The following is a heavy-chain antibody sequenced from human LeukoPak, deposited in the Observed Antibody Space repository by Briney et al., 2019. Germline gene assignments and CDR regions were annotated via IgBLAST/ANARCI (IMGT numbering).Heavy chain of an antibody. Sequence: GASVKVSCKASGYTFTSYDINWVRQATGQGLEWMGWMNPNSGNTGYAQKFQGRVTMTRNTSISTAYMELSSLRSEDTAVYYCASNLGYCSGGSCYSFVYWGQGTLVTVSS. J-gene: IGHJ4*02. CDR2: MNPNSGNT. CDR1: GYTFTSYD. CDR3: ASNLGYCSGGSCYSFVY. V-gene: IGHV1-8*01. D-gene: IGHD2-15*01.